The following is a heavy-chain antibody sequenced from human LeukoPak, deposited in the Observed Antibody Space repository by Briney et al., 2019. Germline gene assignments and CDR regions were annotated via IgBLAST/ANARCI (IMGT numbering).Heavy chain of an antibody. Sequence: HAGGSLRLSCAASGFTFSSYGMSWVRQAPGKGLEWVSAISGSGGSTYCADSVKGRFTISRDNSKNTLYLQMNNLRVEDAAVYYCARPHCGGGSCYLDYWGQGALVTVSS. V-gene: IGHV3-23*01. CDR1: GFTFSSYG. J-gene: IGHJ4*02. CDR2: ISGSGGST. CDR3: ARPHCGGGSCYLDY. D-gene: IGHD2-15*01.